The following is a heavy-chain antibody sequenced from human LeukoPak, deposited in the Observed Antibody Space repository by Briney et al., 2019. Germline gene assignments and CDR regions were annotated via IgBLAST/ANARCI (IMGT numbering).Heavy chain of an antibody. CDR3: ARDGGIAARPHYYYYMDV. D-gene: IGHD6-6*01. V-gene: IGHV1-69*05. Sequence: SVKVSCQASGGTFSSYAISWVRQAPGQGLEWMGGIIPIFGTANYAQKFQGRVTITTDESTSTAYMELSSLRSEDTAVYYCARDGGIAARPHYYYYMDVWGKGTTVIVSS. CDR1: GGTFSSYA. CDR2: IIPIFGTA. J-gene: IGHJ6*03.